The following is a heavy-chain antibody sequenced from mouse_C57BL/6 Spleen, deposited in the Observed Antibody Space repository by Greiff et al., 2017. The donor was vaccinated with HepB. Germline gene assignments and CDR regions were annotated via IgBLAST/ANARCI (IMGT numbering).Heavy chain of an antibody. V-gene: IGHV1-42*01. J-gene: IGHJ2*01. CDR2: INPSTGGT. CDR3: ARMSNKYYFDY. Sequence: EVQRVESGPELVKPGASVKISCKASGYSFTGYYMNWVKQSPEKSLEWIGEINPSTGGTTYNQKFKAKATLTVDKSSSTAYMQLKSLTSEDSAVYYCARMSNKYYFDYWGQGTTLTVSS. CDR1: GYSFTGYY. D-gene: IGHD2-5*01.